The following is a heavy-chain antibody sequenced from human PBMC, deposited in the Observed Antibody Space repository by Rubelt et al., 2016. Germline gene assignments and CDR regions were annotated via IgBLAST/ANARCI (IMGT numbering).Heavy chain of an antibody. V-gene: IGHV4-34*01. CDR3: ARGFWGYYFDY. D-gene: IGHD3-16*01. CDR1: GGSFSGYY. Sequence: QVQLQQWGAGLLKPSETLSLTCAVYGGSFSGYYWSWIRQPPGKGLEWIGEINHSGSTNYNPSPKGGVTISVDPAKNQCSLKRSSVTAADTAVYYCARGFWGYYFDYWGQGTLVTVSS. J-gene: IGHJ4*02. CDR2: INHSGST.